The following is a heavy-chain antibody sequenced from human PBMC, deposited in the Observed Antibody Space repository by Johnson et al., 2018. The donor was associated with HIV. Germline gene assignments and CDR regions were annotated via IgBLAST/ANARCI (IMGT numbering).Heavy chain of an antibody. CDR1: EFIFDDYG. CDR3: TTEPFAFDI. V-gene: IGHV3-15*01. J-gene: IGHJ3*02. Sequence: VQLVESGGGVIRPGGSLRLSCAVSEFIFDDYGMSWVRQPPGKGLEWVGRIKSKTDGGTTDYAAPVKGRFTISRDDSKNTLYLQMNSLKTEDTAVYYCTTEPFAFDIWGQGTMVTVSS. CDR2: IKSKTDGGTT.